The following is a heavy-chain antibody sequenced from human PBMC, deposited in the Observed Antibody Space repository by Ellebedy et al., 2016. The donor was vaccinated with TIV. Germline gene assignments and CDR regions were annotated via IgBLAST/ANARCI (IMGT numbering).Heavy chain of an antibody. Sequence: MPSETLSLTCGVSDDSISRDKWWTWVRQAPGRALEWIGEIHHTKGTNYNPSLKSRVSMSVDKSKNQFSLNINFVTAADTAVYFCARGGDWLFDYWGQGILVTVSS. CDR2: IHHTKGT. V-gene: IGHV4-4*02. CDR1: DDSISRDKW. CDR3: ARGGDWLFDY. J-gene: IGHJ4*02. D-gene: IGHD2-21*02.